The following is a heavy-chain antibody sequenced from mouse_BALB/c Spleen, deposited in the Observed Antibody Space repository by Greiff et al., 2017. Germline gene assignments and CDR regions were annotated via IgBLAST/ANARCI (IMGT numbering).Heavy chain of an antibody. V-gene: IGHV1S56*01. D-gene: IGHD2-1*01. Sequence: QVQLKESGPELVKPGASVKMSCKASGYTFTSYYIHWVKQRPGQGLEWIGWIYPGDGSTKYNEKFKGKTTLTADKSSSTAYMLLSSLTSEDSAIYFCARRAYGNYFDYWGQGTTLTVSS. CDR1: GYTFTSYY. CDR3: ARRAYGNYFDY. CDR2: IYPGDGST. J-gene: IGHJ2*01.